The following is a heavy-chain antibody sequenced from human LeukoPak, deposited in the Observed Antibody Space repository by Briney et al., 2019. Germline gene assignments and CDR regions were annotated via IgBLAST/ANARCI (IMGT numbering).Heavy chain of an antibody. V-gene: IGHV5-51*01. CDR1: GYSFTTYW. J-gene: IGHJ3*02. Sequence: GESLKISCKGSGYSFTTYWIGWVRQMPGKGLEWMGIVYPDDSDTRYSPSFQGQVTISADKSISTAYLQWNSLKASDTAVYYCARRNAAFDIWGQGTMVTVSS. CDR2: VYPDDSDT. CDR3: ARRNAAFDI.